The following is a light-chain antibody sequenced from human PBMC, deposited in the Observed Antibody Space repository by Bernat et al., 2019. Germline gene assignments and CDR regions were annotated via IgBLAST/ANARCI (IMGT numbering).Light chain of an antibody. CDR2: EDN. V-gene: IGLV6-57*01. CDR3: QSYDSSNQV. CDR1: SGSIASNY. Sequence: NFMLTQPHSVSESPGKTVTISCTRSSGSIASNYVQWYQQRPGSSPTTVIYEDNQRPSGVPYRFSGSIDSSSNSASLTISGLKTEDEADYYCQSYDSSNQVFGTGTKVTVL. J-gene: IGLJ1*01.